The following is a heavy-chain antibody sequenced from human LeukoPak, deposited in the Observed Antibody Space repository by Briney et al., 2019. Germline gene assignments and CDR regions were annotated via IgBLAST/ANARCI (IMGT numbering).Heavy chain of an antibody. J-gene: IGHJ6*02. D-gene: IGHD2-15*01. V-gene: IGHV3-74*01. Sequence: GGSLRLSCAASGFTFSNYWMHWVRQAPGEGLVWVSRINTDSSSISYADSVKGRFTISRDNAKTPLSLQRTCLRAEDTAVYYFARDVGYCSGGGCYYYFGMDVWGQGTTVTVSS. CDR2: INTDSSSI. CDR3: ARDVGYCSGGGCYYYFGMDV. CDR1: GFTFSNYW.